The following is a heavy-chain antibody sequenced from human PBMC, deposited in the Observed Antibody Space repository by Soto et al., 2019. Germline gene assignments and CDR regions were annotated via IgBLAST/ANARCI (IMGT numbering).Heavy chain of an antibody. CDR2: VHESGST. D-gene: IGHD2-21*02. J-gene: IGHJ4*02. CDR3: VCVTRALTTSSFLY. V-gene: IGHV4-59*03. Sequence: PWETLSLTCGVSGDAINSFYRSWIRQTPGRGLEWIGCVHESGSTDYTASLKGRVTMSLHTSKGQYSLSLRSAAAADTATYYCVCVTRALTTSSFLYRGQAILVTVS. CDR1: GDAINSFY.